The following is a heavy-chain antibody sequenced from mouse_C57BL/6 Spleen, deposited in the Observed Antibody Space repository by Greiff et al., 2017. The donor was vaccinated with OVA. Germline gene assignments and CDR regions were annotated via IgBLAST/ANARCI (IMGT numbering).Heavy chain of an antibody. Sequence: EVKLMESGGGLVQPGGSLKLSCAASGFTFSDYYMYWVRQTPEKRLEWVAYISNGGGSTYYPDTVKGRFTISRDNAKNTLYLQMSRLKSEDTARYYCARQYSYWYFDVWGTGTTVTVSS. CDR2: ISNGGGST. V-gene: IGHV5-12*01. CDR3: ARQYSYWYFDV. J-gene: IGHJ1*03. D-gene: IGHD2-12*01. CDR1: GFTFSDYY.